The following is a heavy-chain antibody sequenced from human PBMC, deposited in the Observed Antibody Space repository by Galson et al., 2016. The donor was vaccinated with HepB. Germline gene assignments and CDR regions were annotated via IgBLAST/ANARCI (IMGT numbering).Heavy chain of an antibody. D-gene: IGHD1-26*01. CDR3: AREMGRMGAIS. V-gene: IGHV4-61*01. CDR1: GGSVSSPSYY. CDR2: VFYSGNT. Sequence: QVQLQESGPGLVKPSETLSLTCTVSGGSVSSPSYYWSWIRQPPGKGLEWIGYVFYSGNTNYNPSLKSRVTISVDTSENQFSLKLSSVTAADTAVYYCAREMGRMGAISWGQGTLVTVSS. J-gene: IGHJ4*02.